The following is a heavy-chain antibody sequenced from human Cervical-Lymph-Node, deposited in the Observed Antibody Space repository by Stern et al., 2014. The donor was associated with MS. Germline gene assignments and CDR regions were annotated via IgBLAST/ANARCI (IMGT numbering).Heavy chain of an antibody. V-gene: IGHV7-4-1*02. CDR1: GYTFTKSL. CDR3: ARDMSDFWSDYGHNWFDP. J-gene: IGHJ5*02. D-gene: IGHD3-3*01. Sequence: QVQLVQSGSEFKKPGASVSVSCKASGYTFTKSLIHWVRQAPGQGLEWLGWINSNTGAPMYARDFAGRFVFSLDTSVTTAYLQISRLKTEDTAVYYCARDMSDFWSDYGHNWFDPWGQGTLVTVSS. CDR2: INSNTGAP.